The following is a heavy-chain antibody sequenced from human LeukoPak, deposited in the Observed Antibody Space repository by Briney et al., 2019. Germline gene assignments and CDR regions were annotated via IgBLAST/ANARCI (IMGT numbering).Heavy chain of an antibody. CDR3: ARDPRTWLAIDY. CDR2: IRTKTNNYAT. Sequence: GGSLRLSCATSGFTFSGSAIHWVRQASGKGLEWIGRIRTKTNNYATAYVASVQGRFTISRDDTTNMAYLQMNSLRAEDTAVYYCARDPRTWLAIDYWGQGTLVTVSS. D-gene: IGHD6-19*01. V-gene: IGHV3-73*01. J-gene: IGHJ4*02. CDR1: GFTFSGSA.